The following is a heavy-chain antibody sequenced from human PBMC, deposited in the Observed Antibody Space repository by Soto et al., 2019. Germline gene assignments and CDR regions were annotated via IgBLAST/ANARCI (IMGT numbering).Heavy chain of an antibody. CDR2: IYYSGST. CDR3: ARINDSGTYLSWFDP. D-gene: IGHD1-26*01. V-gene: IGHV4-59*01. J-gene: IGHJ5*02. CDR1: GGSISYFY. Sequence: PSETLSLTCTVSGGSISYFYWSWIRQPPEKGLEWIGNIYYSGSTNYNPSLKSRITISIDTSKNQFSLKLTSVTAADTAMYYCARINDSGTYLSWFDPWGQGTLVTVSS.